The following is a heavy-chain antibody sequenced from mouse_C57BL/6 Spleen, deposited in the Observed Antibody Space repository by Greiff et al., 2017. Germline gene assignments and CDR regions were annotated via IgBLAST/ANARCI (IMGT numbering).Heavy chain of an antibody. CDR1: GYTFTDYY. CDR3: ARGGYYYFDY. V-gene: IGHV1-76*01. D-gene: IGHD3-1*01. CDR2: IYPGSGNT. J-gene: IGHJ2*01. Sequence: QVQLQQSGAELVRPGASVKLSCKASGYTFTDYYINWVKQRPGQGLEWIARIYPGSGNTNYNEKFKGKATLTAEKSSSTAYMQLSSLTSEDSAVYFCARGGYYYFDYWGQGTTLTVSS.